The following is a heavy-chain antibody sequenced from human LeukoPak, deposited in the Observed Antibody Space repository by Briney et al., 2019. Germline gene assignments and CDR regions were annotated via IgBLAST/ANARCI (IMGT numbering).Heavy chain of an antibody. V-gene: IGHV3-11*04. D-gene: IGHD5-18*01. J-gene: IGHJ3*02. CDR1: GFTFSDYY. CDR2: ISSSGSTI. CDR3: ANPRYSYGSDAFDI. Sequence: GGSPRLSCAASGFTFSDYYMSWIRQAPGKGLDWVSYISSSGSTIYYADSVKGRFTISRDNAKNSLYLQMNSLRAEDTAVYYCANPRYSYGSDAFDIWGQGTMVTVSS.